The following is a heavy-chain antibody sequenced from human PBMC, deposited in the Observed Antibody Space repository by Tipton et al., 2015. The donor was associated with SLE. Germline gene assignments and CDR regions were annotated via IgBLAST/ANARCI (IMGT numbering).Heavy chain of an antibody. V-gene: IGHV4-61*01. CDR3: ARDDTDGESSGIPGDY. CDR1: GGSISSSSYY. CDR2: IYYTGDT. Sequence: TLSLTCTVSGGSISSSSYYWGWIRQPPGKGLEWIGYIYYTGDTKYNPSLKSRATISVDTSKKKFSLKLNSVTAADTAVYYCARDDTDGESSGIPGDYWGQGTLVTVSS. D-gene: IGHD3-22*01. J-gene: IGHJ4*02.